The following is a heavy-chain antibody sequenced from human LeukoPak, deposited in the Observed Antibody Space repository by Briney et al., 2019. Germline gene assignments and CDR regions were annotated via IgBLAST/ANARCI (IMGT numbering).Heavy chain of an antibody. D-gene: IGHD1-26*01. J-gene: IGHJ5*02. CDR1: GYTFTSYY. Sequence: GASVKVSCKASGYTFTSYYMHWVRQAPGQGLEWMGIINPSGGSTSYAQKFQGRVTMTEDTSTDTAYMELSSLRSEDTAVYYCATGKVGATRRYWFDPWGQGTLVTVSS. CDR3: ATGKVGATRRYWFDP. CDR2: INPSGGST. V-gene: IGHV1-46*01.